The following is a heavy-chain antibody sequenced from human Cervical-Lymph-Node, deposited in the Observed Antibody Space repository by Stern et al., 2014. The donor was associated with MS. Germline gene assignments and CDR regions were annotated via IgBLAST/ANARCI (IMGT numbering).Heavy chain of an antibody. J-gene: IGHJ6*02. D-gene: IGHD1-26*01. CDR1: GGTFSSYA. CDR3: ARGELKEGLVRGMDV. CDR2: VIPIFGTA. V-gene: IGHV1-69*01. Sequence: VQLGESGAEVKKPGSSVKGSCKASGGTFSSYAISWGRQAPGQGLGWMGGVIPIFGTANYAQKFQGRVTITADESTSTAYMELSSLRSEDTAVYYCARGELKEGLVRGMDVWGQGTTVTVSS.